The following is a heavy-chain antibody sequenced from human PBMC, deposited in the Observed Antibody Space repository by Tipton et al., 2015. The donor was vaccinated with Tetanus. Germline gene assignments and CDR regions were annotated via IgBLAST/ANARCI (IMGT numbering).Heavy chain of an antibody. D-gene: IGHD6-13*01. CDR3: AGVTAQRTELYFDH. V-gene: IGHV4-39*07. CDR2: IYSYNGNT. J-gene: IGHJ4*02. Sequence: TLSLTCTVSGGSISSGTFYWDWIRQTPGKGLEWIGNIYSYNGNTLQNPSLQSRVTISLDKSKNQISLQLTSVTAADTAVYFCAGVTAQRTELYFDHWGQGTLVTVSS. CDR1: GGSISSGTFY.